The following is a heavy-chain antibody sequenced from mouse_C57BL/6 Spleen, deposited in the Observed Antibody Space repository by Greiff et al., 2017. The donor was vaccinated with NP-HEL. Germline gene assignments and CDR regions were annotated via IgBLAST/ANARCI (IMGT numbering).Heavy chain of an antibody. CDR3: AKSTGMDYFDY. CDR1: GYTFTSYW. D-gene: IGHD4-1*02. Sequence: QVQLKQSGAELVRPGTSVKLSCKASGYTFTSYWMHWVKQRPGQGLEWIGVIDPSDSYTNYNQKFKGKATLTVDTSSSTAYMQLSSLTSEDSAVYYCAKSTGMDYFDYWGQGTTLTVSS. J-gene: IGHJ2*01. V-gene: IGHV1-59*01. CDR2: IDPSDSYT.